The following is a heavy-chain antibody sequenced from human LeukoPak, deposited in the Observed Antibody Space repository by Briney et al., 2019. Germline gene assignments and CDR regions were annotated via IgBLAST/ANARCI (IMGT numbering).Heavy chain of an antibody. V-gene: IGHV1-58*02. J-gene: IGHJ6*02. Sequence: GASVKVSCTASGFTFTSSAMQWVRQARGQRLEWIGWIVVGSGNTNYAQKFQERVTITRDMSTSTAYMELSSLRSEDTAVYYCAAAVAPYYYFGMDLWGQGTTVTVSS. CDR1: GFTFTSSA. CDR3: AAAVAPYYYFGMDL. D-gene: IGHD6-19*01. CDR2: IVVGSGNT.